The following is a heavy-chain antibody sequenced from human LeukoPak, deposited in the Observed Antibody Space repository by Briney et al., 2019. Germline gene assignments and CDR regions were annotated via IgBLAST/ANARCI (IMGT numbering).Heavy chain of an antibody. J-gene: IGHJ4*02. CDR1: GGSISGYY. CDR3: ARGYCSSSRCYRALYDY. Sequence: SETLSLTCTVSGGSISGYYWSWIRQPPGKGLEWIGYIYYSGTTNYNPSLKSRVTISVDTSKNQFSLKLSPVTAADTAVYYCARGYCSSSRCYRALYDYWGQGTLVTVSS. CDR2: IYYSGTT. D-gene: IGHD2-2*01. V-gene: IGHV4-59*01.